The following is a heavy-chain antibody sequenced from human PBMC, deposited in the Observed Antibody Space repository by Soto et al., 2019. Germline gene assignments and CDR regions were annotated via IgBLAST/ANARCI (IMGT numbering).Heavy chain of an antibody. D-gene: IGHD5-18*01. V-gene: IGHV3-53*01. CDR2: IYSGGST. J-gene: IGHJ4*02. CDR1: GFTVSSTY. CDR3: ARSGYSYGPFEY. Sequence: PGGSLRLSCAASGFTVSSTYMIWVRQAPGKGLEWVSVIYSGGSTYYADSVKGRFTISRDNSKNTLYLQMNSLRAEDTAVYYCARSGYSYGPFEYWGQGTLVTVSS.